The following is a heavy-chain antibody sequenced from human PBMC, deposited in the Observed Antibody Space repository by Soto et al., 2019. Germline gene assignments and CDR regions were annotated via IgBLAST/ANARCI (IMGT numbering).Heavy chain of an antibody. CDR2: ISAYNGNT. D-gene: IGHD2-2*01. CDR3: ARSYCSSTSCPSNWFDP. J-gene: IGHJ5*02. Sequence: ASVTVSWQAAGYGFTRYGISWVRQAPGQGLEWMGWISAYNGNTNYAQKLQGRVTMTTDTSTSTAYMELRSLRSDDTAVYYCARSYCSSTSCPSNWFDPWGQGTLVTVSS. V-gene: IGHV1-18*01. CDR1: GYGFTRYG.